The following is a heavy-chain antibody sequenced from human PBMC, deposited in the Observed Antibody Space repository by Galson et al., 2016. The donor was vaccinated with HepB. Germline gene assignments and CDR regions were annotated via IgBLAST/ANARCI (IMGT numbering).Heavy chain of an antibody. CDR1: GFTFSSYV. CDR3: ASQQLWPSFDY. V-gene: IGHV3-23*01. Sequence: SLRLSCAASGFTFSSYVMSWVRQAPGQGLEWVSGVVGAGITTYYADSVQGRFTIPRDNSKNTLYLQMDSLRVEDTAIYYCASQQLWPSFDYWGQGVLVSVSS. CDR2: VVGAGITT. J-gene: IGHJ4*02. D-gene: IGHD5-18*01.